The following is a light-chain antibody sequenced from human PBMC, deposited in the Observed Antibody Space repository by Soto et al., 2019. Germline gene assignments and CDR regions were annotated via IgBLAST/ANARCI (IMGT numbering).Light chain of an antibody. CDR2: GAS. CDR3: QQYGSSPPST. CDR1: QSVSSSY. V-gene: IGKV3-20*01. J-gene: IGKJ2*02. Sequence: EIVLTQSPGTLSLSPGERATLSCRTSQSVSSSYLAWYQQKPGQAPRLLIYGASNRATDIPDRFSGSGSGTDFTLTISRLEPEDFAVYYCQQYGSSPPSTFGQGTKLELK.